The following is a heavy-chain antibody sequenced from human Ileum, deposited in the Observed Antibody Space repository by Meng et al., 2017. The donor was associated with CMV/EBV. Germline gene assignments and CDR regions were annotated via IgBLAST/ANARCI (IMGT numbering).Heavy chain of an antibody. CDR3: AREGGGWYFDS. Sequence: QGQLLAPGPWLLNPSQPLSLTVTASGYSLSTGDYYWSWLRQPPGKGPEWIGYIYYSGSTLYNPSLKSPVTISLDKSKNQFSLRLRSVTAADTAVYFCAREGGGWYFDSWGQGTLVTVSS. CDR2: IYYSGST. J-gene: IGHJ4*02. V-gene: IGHV4-30-4*01. CDR1: GYSLSTGDYY. D-gene: IGHD6-19*01.